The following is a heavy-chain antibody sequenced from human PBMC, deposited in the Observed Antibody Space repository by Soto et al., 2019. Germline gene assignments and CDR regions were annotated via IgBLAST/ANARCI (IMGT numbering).Heavy chain of an antibody. D-gene: IGHD2-2*01. V-gene: IGHV4-59*12. Sequence: SETLSLTCTVSGGSISSYYWTWIRQPPGKGLEWIGYVFYSGSTNYKPSLKSRVTISVDTSKNQFSLKLSSVTAADTAVYYCARDSGDIVLVPAAIPYYYGMDVWGQGTTVTVSS. CDR2: VFYSGST. CDR3: ARDSGDIVLVPAAIPYYYGMDV. CDR1: GGSISSYY. J-gene: IGHJ6*02.